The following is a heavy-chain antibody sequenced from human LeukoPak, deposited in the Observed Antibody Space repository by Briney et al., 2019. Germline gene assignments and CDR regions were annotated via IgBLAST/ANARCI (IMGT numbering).Heavy chain of an antibody. D-gene: IGHD2-15*01. V-gene: IGHV3-23*01. CDR3: ARVGVMVAATGNLWFDP. CDR1: GFTFSSYA. Sequence: GGSLRLSCAASGFTFSSYAMSWVRQAPGKGLEWVSAISGSGGSTYYADSVKGRFTISRDNSKNTLYLQMNSLRAEDTAVYYCARVGVMVAATGNLWFDPWGQGTLVTVSS. CDR2: ISGSGGST. J-gene: IGHJ5*02.